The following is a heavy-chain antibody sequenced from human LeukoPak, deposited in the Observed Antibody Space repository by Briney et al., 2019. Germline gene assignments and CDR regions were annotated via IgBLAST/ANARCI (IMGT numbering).Heavy chain of an antibody. Sequence: ASVKVSCKASGYTFTSYYMHWVRQAPGQGLEWMGIINPSGGSTSYAQKFQGGVTMTRDMSTSTVYMELSSLRSEDTAVYYCARAPSSGYSDNWFDPWGQGTLVTVSS. CDR2: INPSGGST. V-gene: IGHV1-46*01. D-gene: IGHD3-22*01. J-gene: IGHJ5*02. CDR1: GYTFTSYY. CDR3: ARAPSSGYSDNWFDP.